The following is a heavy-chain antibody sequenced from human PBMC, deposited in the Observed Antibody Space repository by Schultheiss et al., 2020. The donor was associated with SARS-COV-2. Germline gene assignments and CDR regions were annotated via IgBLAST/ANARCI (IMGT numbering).Heavy chain of an antibody. CDR3: ARVWGGSSLMYDDY. D-gene: IGHD2-15*01. CDR1: GFTFSSYA. CDR2: ISYDGSNK. V-gene: IGHV3-30-3*01. J-gene: IGHJ4*02. Sequence: GESLKISCAASGFTFSSYAMHWVRQAPGKGLEWVAVISYDGSNKYYADSVKGRFTISRDNSKNTLYLQMNSLRAEDTAVYYCARVWGGSSLMYDDYWGQGTLVTVSS.